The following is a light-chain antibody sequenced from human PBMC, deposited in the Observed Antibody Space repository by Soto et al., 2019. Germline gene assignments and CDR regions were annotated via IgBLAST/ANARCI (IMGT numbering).Light chain of an antibody. V-gene: IGLV2-14*01. Sequence: QSALTQPASVSGSPGQSITISCTGTSSDVGGFNHVSWFQQHPDRAPKLLIYDVTYRPSGVSNRFSGSKSGNTASLTISGLPAEDEADYYCSSYTSSITYVVFGGGTKVTVL. CDR1: SSDVGGFNH. CDR2: DVT. CDR3: SSYTSSITYVV. J-gene: IGLJ2*01.